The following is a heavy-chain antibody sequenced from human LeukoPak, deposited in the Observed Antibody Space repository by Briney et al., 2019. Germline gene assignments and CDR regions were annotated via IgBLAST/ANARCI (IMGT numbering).Heavy chain of an antibody. J-gene: IGHJ3*02. Sequence: PSETLSLTCTVSGGSISSYYRSWIRQPPGKGLEWIGYIYYSGSTNYNPSLKSRVTISVDTSKNQFSLKLSSVTAADTAVYYCARLARVFTVTTVGDAFDIWGQGTMVTVSS. CDR2: IYYSGST. CDR1: GGSISSYY. CDR3: ARLARVFTVTTVGDAFDI. D-gene: IGHD4-17*01. V-gene: IGHV4-59*08.